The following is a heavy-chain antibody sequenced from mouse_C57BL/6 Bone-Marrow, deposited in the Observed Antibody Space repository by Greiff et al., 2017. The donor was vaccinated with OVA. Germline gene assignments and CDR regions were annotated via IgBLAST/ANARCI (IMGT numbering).Heavy chain of an antibody. D-gene: IGHD1-1*01. J-gene: IGHJ2*01. CDR3: ARRATTVVKYFDY. V-gene: IGHV1-18*01. Sequence: VQLQQSGPELVKPGASVKIPCKASGYTFTDYNMDWVKQSHGKSLEWIGDINPNNGGTIYNQKFKGKATLTVDKSSSTAYMERRSLTSEDTAVYYCARRATTVVKYFDYWGQGTTLTVSS. CDR2: INPNNGGT. CDR1: GYTFTDYN.